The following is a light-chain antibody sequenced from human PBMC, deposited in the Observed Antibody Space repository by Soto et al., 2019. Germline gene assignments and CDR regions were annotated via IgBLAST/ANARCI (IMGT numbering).Light chain of an antibody. CDR2: AAS. Sequence: DIQMKQSQFSLSASVGDRVTITCRASQTSSNYLNWYHQKPGKAPKVLIYAASSLQSGVPSRFSGSGSGTDFTLTISSLQPEDFAPYYSQQSYSIPYTFGQGTKLEIK. V-gene: IGKV1-39*01. J-gene: IGKJ2*01. CDR1: QTSSNY. CDR3: QQSYSIPYT.